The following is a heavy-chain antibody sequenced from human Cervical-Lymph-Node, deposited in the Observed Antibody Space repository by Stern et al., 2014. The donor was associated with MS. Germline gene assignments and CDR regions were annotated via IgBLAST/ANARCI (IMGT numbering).Heavy chain of an antibody. CDR2: INTNSGNP. V-gene: IGHV7-4-1*02. J-gene: IGHJ4*02. CDR1: GYSFRDYD. Sequence: QVQLVQSGSELKSPGASVKVSCKTSGYSFRDYDISWVRKAPGRGFEWMGWINTNSGNPAYAQGFRGRFVFSMDTSVSTAYLQISSLRADDTALYYCARQKDMHRVDSSDYWGQGSLVTVSS. CDR3: ARQKDMHRVDSSDY. D-gene: IGHD6-6*01.